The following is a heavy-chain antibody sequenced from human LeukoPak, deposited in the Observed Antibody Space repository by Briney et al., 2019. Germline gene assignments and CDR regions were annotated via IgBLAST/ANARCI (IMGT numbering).Heavy chain of an antibody. CDR1: GYTFTGYY. CDR2: INPNSGGT. V-gene: IGHV1-2*06. CDR3: ARSAPVPARPHHRYYYYYGMDV. Sequence: ASVKVSCKASGYTFTGYYMHWVRQAPGQGLEWMGRINPNSGGTNYAQKFQGRVTMTRDTSISTAYMELSRLRSDDTAVYYCARSAPVPARPHHRYYYYYGMDVWGRGTTVTVSS. J-gene: IGHJ6*02. D-gene: IGHD2-2*01.